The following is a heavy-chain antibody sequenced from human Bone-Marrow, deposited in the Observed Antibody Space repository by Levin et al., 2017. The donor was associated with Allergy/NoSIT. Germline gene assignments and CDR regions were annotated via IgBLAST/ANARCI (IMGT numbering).Heavy chain of an antibody. CDR3: ARVRGDIVLMVDY. D-gene: IGHD2-8*01. CDR2: ISSSSSYI. J-gene: IGHJ4*02. Sequence: GESLKISCAASGFTFSSYSMNWVRQAPGKGLEWVSSISSSSSYIYYADSVKGRFTISRDNAKNSLYLQMNSLRAEDTAVYYCARVRGDIVLMVDYWGQGTLVTVSS. CDR1: GFTFSSYS. V-gene: IGHV3-21*01.